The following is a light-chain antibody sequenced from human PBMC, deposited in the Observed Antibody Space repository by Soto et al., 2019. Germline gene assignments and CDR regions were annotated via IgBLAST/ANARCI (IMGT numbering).Light chain of an antibody. CDR3: HQYGSSSYT. Sequence: EIVLTQSPGTLSLSPGERATLSCRASQSIASSYLTWYQHKPGQAPRLLIYGASSRATGIPDRFSGSGSGTDFPLTISRLEPEDFAVYYCHQYGSSSYTFGQGTQLEIK. J-gene: IGKJ2*01. CDR2: GAS. V-gene: IGKV3-20*01. CDR1: QSIASSY.